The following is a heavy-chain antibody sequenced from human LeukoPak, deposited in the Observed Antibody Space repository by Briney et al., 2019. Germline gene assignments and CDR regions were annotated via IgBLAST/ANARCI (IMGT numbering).Heavy chain of an antibody. V-gene: IGHV4-31*03. Sequence: SETLSLTCTVSGGSISSGGYYWSWIRQHPGKGLEWIGYIYYSGSTNYNPSLKSRVTISVDTSKNQFSLRLSSVTAADTAVYYCARGRYSSSWGQGTLVTVSS. CDR2: IYYSGST. CDR1: GGSISSGGYY. J-gene: IGHJ4*02. CDR3: ARGRYSSS. D-gene: IGHD6-13*01.